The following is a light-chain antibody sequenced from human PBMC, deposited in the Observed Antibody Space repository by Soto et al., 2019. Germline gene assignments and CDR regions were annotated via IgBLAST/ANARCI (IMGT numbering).Light chain of an antibody. V-gene: IGKV1-5*01. CDR3: QQART. Sequence: DIQMTQSPSTLSASVGDGVTITCRASQSIGRWLAWYQQKPGKAPKLLLYDASTLESGVRSRFSGGGSGTDFTLTISSLEPDYFATYYCQQARTFGQGTKLEIK. CDR1: QSIGRW. CDR2: DAS. J-gene: IGKJ2*01.